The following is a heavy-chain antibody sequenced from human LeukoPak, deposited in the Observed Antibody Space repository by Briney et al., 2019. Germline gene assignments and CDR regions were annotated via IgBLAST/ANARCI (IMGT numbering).Heavy chain of an antibody. Sequence: PSETLSLTCTVSGGSISSGGYYWSWIRQHPGKGLEWIGYIYYSGSTYYNPSLKSRVTISVDTSKNQFSLKLSSVTAADTAVYYCARETYYDILNQYYYYYMDVWGKGTTVIVSS. CDR1: GGSISSGGYY. J-gene: IGHJ6*03. CDR3: ARETYYDILNQYYYYYMDV. V-gene: IGHV4-31*03. D-gene: IGHD3-9*01. CDR2: IYYSGST.